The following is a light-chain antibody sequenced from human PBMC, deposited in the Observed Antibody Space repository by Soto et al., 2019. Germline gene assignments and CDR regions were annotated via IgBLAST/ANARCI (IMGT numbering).Light chain of an antibody. V-gene: IGKV3-20*01. CDR2: GAS. J-gene: IGKJ3*01. CDR1: QSFSSSY. Sequence: EIVLTQSPGTLSLSPGERATLSCRASQSFSSSYLAWYQQKPGQAPRLLIYGASSRATGIPDRFSGSGSGTDFTLSISRLEPEDFAVYYCRQYGSSPFTFGPVTKVDIK. CDR3: RQYGSSPFT.